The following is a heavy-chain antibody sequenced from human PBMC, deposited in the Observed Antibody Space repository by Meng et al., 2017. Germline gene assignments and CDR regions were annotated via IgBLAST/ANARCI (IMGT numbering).Heavy chain of an antibody. CDR2: INPNSGGT. D-gene: IGHD3-3*01. Sequence: ASVKVSCKASGYTFTGYYMHWVRQAPGQGLEWMGRINPNSGGTNYAQKFQGRVTMTRDTSISTAYMELSGLRSDDTAVYYCARDLGYYDFWTMIEALDYWGQGTLVTVSS. V-gene: IGHV1-2*06. CDR1: GYTFTGYY. CDR3: ARDLGYYDFWTMIEALDY. J-gene: IGHJ4*02.